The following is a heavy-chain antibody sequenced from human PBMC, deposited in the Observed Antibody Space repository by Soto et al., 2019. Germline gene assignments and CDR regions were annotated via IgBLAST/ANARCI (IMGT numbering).Heavy chain of an antibody. CDR3: ATLWGQD. CDR1: GGSISSSCYY. J-gene: IGHJ4*02. Sequence: QLQLQESGPGLVKPAETLSLTGTVSGGSISSSCYYWGWIRQPPGKGLEWIGSIYYSGSTYYNPSLKSRVTISVDTSKNQFSLMLSSVTAADTAVYYCATLWGQDWGQGTLVTVSS. D-gene: IGHD3-10*01. CDR2: IYYSGST. V-gene: IGHV4-39*01.